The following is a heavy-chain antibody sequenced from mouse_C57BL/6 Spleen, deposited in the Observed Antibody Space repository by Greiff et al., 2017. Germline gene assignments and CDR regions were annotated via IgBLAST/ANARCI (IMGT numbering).Heavy chain of an antibody. CDR2: ISSGSSTI. CDR1: GFTFSDYG. CDR3: AREAVDESGDRAY. D-gene: IGHD2-13*01. V-gene: IGHV5-17*01. Sequence: EVKLMESGGGLVKPGGSLKLSCAASGFTFSDYGMHWVRQAPEKGLEWVAYISSGSSTIYYADTVKGRFTISRDNAKSTLFLQMTSLRSEDTAMYYCAREAVDESGDRAYWGQGTLVTVSS. J-gene: IGHJ3*01.